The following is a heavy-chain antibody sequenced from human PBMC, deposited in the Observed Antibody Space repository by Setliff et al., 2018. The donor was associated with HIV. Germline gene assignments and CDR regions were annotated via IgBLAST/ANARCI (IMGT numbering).Heavy chain of an antibody. V-gene: IGHV4-59*08. J-gene: IGHJ5*02. CDR3: ARNVGGLRSAVNWFDP. D-gene: IGHD4-17*01. CDR1: GVSISNYY. CDR2: IYSSGST. Sequence: SETLSLTCSVSGVSISNYYWSWTRQPPGKGLEWIGFIYSSGSTNYNPSLKSRVTISVDTSKNQFSLKLNSVTAADTAVYYCARNVGGLRSAVNWFDPWGQGTLVTVSS.